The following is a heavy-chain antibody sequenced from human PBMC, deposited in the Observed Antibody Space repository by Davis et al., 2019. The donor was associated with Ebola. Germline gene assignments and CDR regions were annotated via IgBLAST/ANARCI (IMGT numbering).Heavy chain of an antibody. CDR3: ARARRSYYYYGMDV. J-gene: IGHJ6*02. V-gene: IGHV4-34*01. CDR1: GGSFSGYY. CDR2: INHSGST. Sequence: GSLRLSCAVHGGSFSGYYWRWIRQPPGKGLEWIGEINHSGSTNYNPSLKSRVTISVDTSKNQFSLKLSSVTAADTAVYYCARARRSYYYYGMDVWGQGTTVTVSS.